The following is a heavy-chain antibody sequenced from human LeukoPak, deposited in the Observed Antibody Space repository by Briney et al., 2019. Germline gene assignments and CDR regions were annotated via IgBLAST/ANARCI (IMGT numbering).Heavy chain of an antibody. J-gene: IGHJ4*02. Sequence: GGSLRLSCAASGFTFDDYAMHWVRQAPGKGLEWVSGISWNSGSIGYADSVKGRFTISRDNAKNSLYLQMNSLRAEDVALYYCAKAGGDCSSTSCSYYGDSAAYFDYWGQGTLVTVSS. CDR1: GFTFDDYA. V-gene: IGHV3-9*03. CDR2: ISWNSGSI. D-gene: IGHD2-2*01. CDR3: AKAGGDCSSTSCSYYGDSAAYFDY.